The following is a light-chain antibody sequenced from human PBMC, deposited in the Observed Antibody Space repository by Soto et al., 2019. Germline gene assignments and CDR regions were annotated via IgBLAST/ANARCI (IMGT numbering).Light chain of an antibody. CDR2: GNS. V-gene: IGLV1-40*01. Sequence: QSVLTQPPSVSGAPGQTVTISCTGSGSNIGAGYDVHWYQQLPGTAPKLLIYGNSNRPSGVPDRFSGSKSGTSASLAITGLQAEDEADYYCQSYDSSLRGVFGGGTKVTVL. CDR3: QSYDSSLRGV. CDR1: GSNIGAGYD. J-gene: IGLJ3*02.